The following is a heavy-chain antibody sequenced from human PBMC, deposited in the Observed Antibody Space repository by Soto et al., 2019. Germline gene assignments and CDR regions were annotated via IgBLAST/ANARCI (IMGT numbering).Heavy chain of an antibody. CDR1: GFLFSSYG. J-gene: IGHJ4*02. V-gene: IGHV3-33*01. D-gene: IGHD3-3*01. CDR2: IWYDGTKK. CDR3: ARDSARGGFVGVTIIPSIDY. Sequence: QVQLVESGGGVVQPGRSFRLSCATSGFLFSSYGMHWVRQAPGKGLEWVALIWYDGTKKYYVDSVKGRFTISRDNSKNTVYLQINSLRVEDTAMYYCARDSARGGFVGVTIIPSIDYWGQGTLVAASS.